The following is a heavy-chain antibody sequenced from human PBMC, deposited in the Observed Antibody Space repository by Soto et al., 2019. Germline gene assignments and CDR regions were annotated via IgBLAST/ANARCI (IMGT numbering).Heavy chain of an antibody. CDR1: GFTFSSYS. CDR2: ISSSSSTI. V-gene: IGHV3-48*02. D-gene: IGHD2-15*01. CDR3: ARDLPALDCSGGSCYALWYYYYYGMDV. J-gene: IGHJ6*02. Sequence: PGGSLRLSCAASGFTFSSYSMNWVRQAPGKGLEWVSYISSSSSTIYYADSVKGRFTISRDNAKNSLYLQMNSLRDEDTAVYYCARDLPALDCSGGSCYALWYYYYYGMDVWDQGTTVTDS.